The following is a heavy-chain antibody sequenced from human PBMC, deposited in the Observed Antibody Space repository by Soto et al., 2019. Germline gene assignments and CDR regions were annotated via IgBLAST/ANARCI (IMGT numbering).Heavy chain of an antibody. V-gene: IGHV3-7*01. J-gene: IGHJ6*02. CDR2: IKQDGSEK. D-gene: IGHD5-18*01. CDR1: GFTFSSYW. CDR3: ARVLYQAMVSYYYGMDV. Sequence: GGSLRLSCAASGFTFSSYWMSWVRQAPGKGLEWVANIKQDGSEKYYVDSVKGRFTISRDNAKNSLYLQMNSLRAEDTAEYYCARVLYQAMVSYYYGMDVWGQGTTVTVSS.